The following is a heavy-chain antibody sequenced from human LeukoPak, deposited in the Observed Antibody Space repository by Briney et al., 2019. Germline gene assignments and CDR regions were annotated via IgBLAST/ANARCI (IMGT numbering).Heavy chain of an antibody. CDR3: AKAADFWSGWNDY. D-gene: IGHD3-3*01. CDR2: IWYDGSNK. V-gene: IGHV3-33*06. J-gene: IGHJ4*02. Sequence: GGSLRLSCAASGLTFSSYGMHWVRQAPGKGLEWVAVIWYDGSNKYYADSVKGRFTISRDNSKNTLYLQMNSLRAEDTAVYYCAKAADFWSGWNDYWGQGTLVTVSS. CDR1: GLTFSSYG.